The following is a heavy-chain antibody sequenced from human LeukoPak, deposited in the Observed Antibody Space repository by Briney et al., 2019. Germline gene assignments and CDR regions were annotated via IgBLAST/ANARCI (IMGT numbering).Heavy chain of an antibody. CDR3: AKGAEWEPLPISGFDY. V-gene: IGHV3-23*01. CDR1: GFTFSSYA. J-gene: IGHJ4*02. Sequence: PGGSLRLSCAASGFTFSSYAMSWVRQAPGKGLEWVSAISGSGGSTYYADSVKGRFTISRDNSKNTLYLQMNSLRAEDTAVYYCAKGAEWEPLPISGFDYWGQGTLVTVSS. D-gene: IGHD1-26*01. CDR2: ISGSGGST.